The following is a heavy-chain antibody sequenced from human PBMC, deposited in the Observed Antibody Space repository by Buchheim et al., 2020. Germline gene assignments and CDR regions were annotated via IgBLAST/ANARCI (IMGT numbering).Heavy chain of an antibody. CDR2: ISSSGST. CDR1: GGAIISSNFY. V-gene: IGHV4-39*01. J-gene: IGHJ6*03. D-gene: IGHD3-16*01. CDR3: AVGDYYYMDV. Sequence: QLQLQESGPGLVKPAETLSLNCSVSGGAIISSNFYWGWIRQPPGKGLEWIGSISSSGSTYYNPSLKSRVTVSVDTSRNQFSLKMTSVTAADTADYYCAVGDYYYMDVWGKG.